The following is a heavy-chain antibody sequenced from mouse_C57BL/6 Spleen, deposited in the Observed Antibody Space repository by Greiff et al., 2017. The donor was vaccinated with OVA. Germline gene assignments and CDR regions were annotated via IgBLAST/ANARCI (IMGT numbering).Heavy chain of an antibody. J-gene: IGHJ3*01. D-gene: IGHD2-5*01. CDR1: GYSFTGYY. CDR2: INPSTGGT. CDR3: ARSKVWFAY. Sequence: VQLQQPGPELVKPGASVKISCKASGYSFTGYYMNWVKQSPEKSLEWIGEINPSTGGTTYNQKFKAKATLTVDKSSSPAYMQRKSLTSEDSAVYYCARSKVWFAYWGQGTLVTVSA. V-gene: IGHV1-42*01.